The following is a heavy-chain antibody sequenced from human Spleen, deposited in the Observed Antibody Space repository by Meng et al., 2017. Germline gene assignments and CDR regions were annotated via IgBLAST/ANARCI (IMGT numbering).Heavy chain of an antibody. CDR3: ARHTFSGNPGGIDS. D-gene: IGHD4-23*01. CDR1: GGPISRTGTC. CDR2: QCHADDT. J-gene: IGHJ4*02. V-gene: IGHV4-39*01. Sequence: QLQLRESGPGLVKPSETLSLTCTVSGGPISRTGTCGGWIRQHPGKGLEWIGSQCHADDTYYNPSLMGRVTISVDTSKNLVSLKLTSVTAADTSIYYCARHTFSGNPGGIDSWGQGILVTVSS.